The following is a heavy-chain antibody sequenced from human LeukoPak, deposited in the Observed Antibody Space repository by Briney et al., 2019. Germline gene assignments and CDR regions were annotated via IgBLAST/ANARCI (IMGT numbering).Heavy chain of an antibody. V-gene: IGHV5-10-1*01. J-gene: IGHJ4*02. CDR3: ARSPGIAAADYYFEY. CDR2: IDPSDSYT. Sequence: GESLKISCKGSGYSFTSYWISWVRQMPGKGLEWMGRIDPSDSYTNYSPSFQGHVTISADKSISTAYLQWSSLKASDTAMYYCARSPGIAAADYYFEYWGQGTLVTVSS. CDR1: GYSFTSYW. D-gene: IGHD6-13*01.